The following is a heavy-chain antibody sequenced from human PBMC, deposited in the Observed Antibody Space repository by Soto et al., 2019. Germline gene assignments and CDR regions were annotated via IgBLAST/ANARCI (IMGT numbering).Heavy chain of an antibody. J-gene: IGHJ4*02. Sequence: SETLSLTCAVYGGSFSCYYWSWIRQPPGKGLEWIGEIYHGGSTDYNPSLKSRVTISLDTSKNQFSLKLTSVTAADTAVYYCARHCSNGVCYKAFDYWGQGALVTVS. D-gene: IGHD2-8*01. CDR1: GGSFSCYY. CDR3: ARHCSNGVCYKAFDY. CDR2: IYHGGST. V-gene: IGHV4-34*01.